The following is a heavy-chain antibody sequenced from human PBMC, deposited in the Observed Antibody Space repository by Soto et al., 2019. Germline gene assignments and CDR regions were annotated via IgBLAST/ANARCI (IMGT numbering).Heavy chain of an antibody. J-gene: IGHJ3*02. CDR2: IIPILGIA. CDR3: AAGGHGAFDI. D-gene: IGHD1-26*01. V-gene: IGHV1-69*02. Sequence: QVQLVQSGAEVKKPGSSVKVSCKASGGTFSSYTIGWVRQAPGQGLEWMGRIIPILGIANYAQNFQGRVAITADKSTSTAYMELSSLRSEDTAVYFCAAGGHGAFDIWGQGTMVTVSS. CDR1: GGTFSSYT.